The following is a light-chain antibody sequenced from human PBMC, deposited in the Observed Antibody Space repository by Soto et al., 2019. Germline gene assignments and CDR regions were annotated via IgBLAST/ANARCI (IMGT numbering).Light chain of an antibody. CDR3: QHYYGFSRT. CDR2: GAS. Sequence: DIQLTQSPSSLSASIGDIVTISFRASQTIRKSLNWYQQKPETAPKLLIFGASSLQSGVPARFSGSGSGTEFTLTISSLQPDDFATYYCQHYYGFSRTFGQGTKVDIK. V-gene: IGKV1-5*01. CDR1: QTIRKS. J-gene: IGKJ1*01.